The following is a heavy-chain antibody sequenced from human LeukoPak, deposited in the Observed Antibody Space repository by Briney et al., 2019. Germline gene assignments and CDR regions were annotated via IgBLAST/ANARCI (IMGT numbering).Heavy chain of an antibody. CDR1: GFTFSSFA. Sequence: GGSLRLSCAASGFTFSSFAMSWVRQAPGKGLEWVSAITGSGVSTYYADSVKGRFTISRDNSKNTLYLQMNSLRAEDTAVYYCAKDMRFDWTPYYFDYWGQGTLVTVSS. V-gene: IGHV3-23*01. CDR2: ITGSGVST. D-gene: IGHD3-9*01. J-gene: IGHJ4*02. CDR3: AKDMRFDWTPYYFDY.